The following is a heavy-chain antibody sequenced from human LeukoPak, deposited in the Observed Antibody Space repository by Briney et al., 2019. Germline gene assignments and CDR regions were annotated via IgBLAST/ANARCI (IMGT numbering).Heavy chain of an antibody. CDR3: ARVFGAGYSDY. V-gene: IGHV3-53*01. J-gene: IGHJ4*02. CDR1: GFTVSSNY. CDR2: IYSGGST. D-gene: IGHD4/OR15-4a*01. Sequence: GGSLRLSCAASGFTVSSNYMSWVRQAPGKGLEWVSIIYSGGSTFYADSVRGRFTISRDNSKNTLYLQMNSLRAEDTAVYYCARVFGAGYSDYWGQGTLVTVSS.